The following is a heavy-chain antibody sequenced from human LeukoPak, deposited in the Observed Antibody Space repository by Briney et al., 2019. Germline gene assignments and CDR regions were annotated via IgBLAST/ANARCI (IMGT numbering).Heavy chain of an antibody. Sequence: GGSLRLSCTVSGFTVSSNSMSWVRQAPGKGLEWVSFIYSDNTHYSDSVKGQFTISRDNAKNSLYLQMNSLRAEDTAVYYCARDEGPLWFGELSMRGGDDYWGQGTLVTVSS. CDR1: GFTVSSNS. J-gene: IGHJ4*02. CDR2: IYSDNT. CDR3: ARDEGPLWFGELSMRGGDDY. V-gene: IGHV3-53*01. D-gene: IGHD3-10*01.